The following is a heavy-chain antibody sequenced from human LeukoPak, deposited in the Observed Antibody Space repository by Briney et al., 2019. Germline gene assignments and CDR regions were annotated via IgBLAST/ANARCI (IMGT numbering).Heavy chain of an antibody. CDR3: ALIVLSRSLDDY. J-gene: IGHJ4*02. CDR1: GGSISSGSYY. CDR2: IYTSGST. V-gene: IGHV4-61*02. Sequence: SQTLSLTCTVSGGSISSGSYYWSWIRQPAGKGLEWIGRIYTSGSTNYNPSLKSRVTISVDTSKNQFSLKLSSVTAADTAVYYCALIVLSRSLDDYWGQGTLVTVSS. D-gene: IGHD3-3*01.